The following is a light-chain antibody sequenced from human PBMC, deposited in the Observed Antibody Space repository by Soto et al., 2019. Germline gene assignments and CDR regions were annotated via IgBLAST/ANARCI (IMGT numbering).Light chain of an antibody. Sequence: QSALTQPASVSGSPGQSIAISCTGVRTDVDGYDYVSWYQQHPGQAPQLIIYDVYNRPSGVSNRFSGSKSDNTASLTISGLQPEDKADYYCSSYTTSNTRQIVFGTGTKVTVL. CDR1: RTDVDGYDY. J-gene: IGLJ1*01. V-gene: IGLV2-14*03. CDR2: DVY. CDR3: SSYTTSNTRQIV.